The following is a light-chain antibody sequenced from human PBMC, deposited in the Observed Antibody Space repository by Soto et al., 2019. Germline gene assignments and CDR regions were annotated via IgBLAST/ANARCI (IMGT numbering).Light chain of an antibody. J-gene: IGLJ1*01. CDR1: SSNIGAGFD. CDR2: GNV. CDR3: QSYDSSLSGYV. Sequence: QSVLTQPPSVSGAPGQRVTISCTGRSSNIGAGFDVHWYQQLPGTAPKLLIYGNVDRPSGVPDRFSGCKSGTSASLAITGLQAEDEADYYCQSYDSSLSGYVFGTGTKLTVL. V-gene: IGLV1-40*01.